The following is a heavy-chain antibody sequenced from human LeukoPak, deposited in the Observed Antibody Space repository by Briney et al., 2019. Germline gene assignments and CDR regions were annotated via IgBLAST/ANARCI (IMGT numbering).Heavy chain of an antibody. V-gene: IGHV1-18*01. CDR3: ARDLQSSSGYYYVVGY. CDR2: ISAYNGNT. D-gene: IGHD3-22*01. Sequence: ASVKVSCKASGYTFTSYGISWVRQAPVQGIEWMGWISAYNGNTNYAQKFQGRVTMTRDTSISTAYMELSRLRSDDTAVYYCARDLQSSSGYYYVVGYWGQGTLVTVSS. J-gene: IGHJ4*02. CDR1: GYTFTSYG.